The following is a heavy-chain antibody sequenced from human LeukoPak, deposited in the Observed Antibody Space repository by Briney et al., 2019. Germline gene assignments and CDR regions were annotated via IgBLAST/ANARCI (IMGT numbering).Heavy chain of an antibody. D-gene: IGHD3-22*01. J-gene: IGHJ6*02. Sequence: SETLSLTCTVSGGSISSYYWSWIRRPPGKGLEWIGYIYYSGSTNYNPSLKSRVTISVDTSKNQFSLKLSSVTAADTAVYYCARARIVVPRYYYGMDVWGQGTTVTVSS. V-gene: IGHV4-59*12. CDR2: IYYSGST. CDR3: ARARIVVPRYYYGMDV. CDR1: GGSISSYY.